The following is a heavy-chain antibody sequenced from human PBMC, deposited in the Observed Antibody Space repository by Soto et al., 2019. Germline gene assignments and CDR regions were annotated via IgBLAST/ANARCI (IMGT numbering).Heavy chain of an antibody. V-gene: IGHV1-8*01. CDR3: ARPPNPYYDILTGRSPLYYMDV. CDR2: MNPNSGNT. CDR1: GYTFTSYD. Sequence: GASVKVSCKASGYTFTSYDINWVRQATGQGLEWMGWMNPNSGNTGYAQKFQGRVTMTRNTSISTAYMELSSLRSEDTAVYYCARPPNPYYDILTGRSPLYYMDVWGKGTTVTVSS. D-gene: IGHD3-9*01. J-gene: IGHJ6*03.